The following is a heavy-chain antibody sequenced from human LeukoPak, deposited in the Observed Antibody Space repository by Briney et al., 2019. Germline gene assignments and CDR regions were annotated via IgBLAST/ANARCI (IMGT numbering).Heavy chain of an antibody. D-gene: IGHD1-1*01. CDR3: AKIRERTGTTFDS. CDR2: IYNSEST. J-gene: IGHJ4*02. Sequence: SETLSLTCTVSGGSISSYYWSWIRQPPGKGLEWIGYIYNSESTNYNPSLKRRVTISGDTSRSRVSLKLRSVTAADTAVYYCAKIRERTGTTFDSWGQGTLVTVSS. V-gene: IGHV4-59*08. CDR1: GGSISSYY.